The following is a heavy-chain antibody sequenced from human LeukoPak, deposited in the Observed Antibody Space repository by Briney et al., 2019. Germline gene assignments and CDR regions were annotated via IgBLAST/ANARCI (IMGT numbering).Heavy chain of an antibody. CDR2: ISSTGSSI. D-gene: IGHD6-13*01. CDR3: ARGPYSSSWSAWFDP. V-gene: IGHV3-48*03. J-gene: IGHJ5*02. Sequence: GGSLRLSCAASGFTCSSYGMNWVRQAPGKGPEWVSYISSTGSSIYYADSVKGRFTISRDNAKNSLYLQMNSLRAEDTAIYYRARGPYSSSWSAWFDPWGQGTLVTVSS. CDR1: GFTCSSYG.